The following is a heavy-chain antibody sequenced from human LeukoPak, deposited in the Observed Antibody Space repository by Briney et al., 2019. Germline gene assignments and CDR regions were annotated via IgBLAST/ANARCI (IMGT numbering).Heavy chain of an antibody. CDR3: ASADVTYSGSYPSH. Sequence: SETLSLTCTVSGGSNSSSSYYWGWIRQPPGKGLEWIGSIYYSGSTYYNPSLKSRVTISVDTSKNQFSLKLSSVTAADTAVYYCASADVTYSGSYPSHWGQGTLVTVSS. D-gene: IGHD1-26*01. J-gene: IGHJ4*02. CDR2: IYYSGST. CDR1: GGSNSSSSYY. V-gene: IGHV4-39*01.